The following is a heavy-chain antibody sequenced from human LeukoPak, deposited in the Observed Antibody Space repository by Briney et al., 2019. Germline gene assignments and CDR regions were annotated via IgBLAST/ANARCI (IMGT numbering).Heavy chain of an antibody. V-gene: IGHV1-2*02. CDR2: INPNSGGT. CDR1: GYTFTDYY. Sequence: GASVKVSCKSSGYTFTDYYMHWVRQAPGQGPEWMGWINPNSGGTIYAQKFQGRVIMTRDTSISTAYMELSRLRSDDTAVYYCARGVSSWYVSPRNFDYWGQGTLVTVSS. CDR3: ARGVSSWYVSPRNFDY. D-gene: IGHD6-13*01. J-gene: IGHJ4*02.